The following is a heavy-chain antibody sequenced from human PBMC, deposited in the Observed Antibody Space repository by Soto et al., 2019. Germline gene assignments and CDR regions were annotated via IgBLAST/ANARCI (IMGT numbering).Heavy chain of an antibody. CDR3: ARGVCPRTSCFPHSAFDI. J-gene: IGHJ3*02. CDR2: INHSGST. Sequence: SETLSLTCAVYGGSFSGYYWSWIRQPPGKGLEWIGEINHSGSTNYNPSLKSRVTISVDTSKNQFSLKLSSVTAADTAVYYCARGVCPRTSCFPHSAFDIWGQGTMVTVSS. V-gene: IGHV4-34*01. CDR1: GGSFSGYY. D-gene: IGHD2-2*01.